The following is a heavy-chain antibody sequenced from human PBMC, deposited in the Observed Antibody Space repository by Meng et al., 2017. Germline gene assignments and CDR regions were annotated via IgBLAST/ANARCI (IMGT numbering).Heavy chain of an antibody. Sequence: QGQPVRSVSELRKPGASVKVSCKASGYTLPSIAINWLRQAPGQGLQWMGWIDTKTGNPTYVPGFTGRLVFSLDTSVSTAYLQISGLKADDTAVYYCTRDGYSDCSRTSCFDSWGQGTLVTVSS. V-gene: IGHV7-4-1*02. D-gene: IGHD2-2*01. CDR3: TRDGYSDCSRTSCFDS. CDR1: GYTLPSIA. J-gene: IGHJ4*02. CDR2: IDTKTGNP.